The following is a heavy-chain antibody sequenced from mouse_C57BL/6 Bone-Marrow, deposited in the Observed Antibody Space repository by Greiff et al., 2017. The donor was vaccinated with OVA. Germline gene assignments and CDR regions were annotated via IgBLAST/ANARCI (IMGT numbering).Heavy chain of an antibody. CDR1: GYTFTSYG. V-gene: IGHV1-81*01. CDR2: IYPRSGNT. Sequence: QVLLQQSGAELARPGASVKLSCKASGYTFTSYGISWVKQRTGQGLEWIGEIYPRSGNTYYNEKFKGKATLTADKSSSTAYMELRSLTTEDSAVYFGERSLYYGNSGGVAYWGQGTLVTVSA. CDR3: ERSLYYGNSGGVAY. D-gene: IGHD2-1*01. J-gene: IGHJ3*01.